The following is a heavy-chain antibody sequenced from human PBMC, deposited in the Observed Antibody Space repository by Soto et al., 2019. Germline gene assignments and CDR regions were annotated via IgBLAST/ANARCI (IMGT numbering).Heavy chain of an antibody. CDR1: GGTFSSYA. Sequence: QVQMVQSGAEVKKPASSVKVSCKASGGTFSSYAISWVRQDPGQGLEWMGGIIPIFGTANYAEKFQGRVTITAEESTSTAYMELSSLRSEDTAVYYCARGGGSTRTQYYYYGMDVWGQGTTLTVSS. CDR3: ARGGGSTRTQYYYYGMDV. D-gene: IGHD3-16*01. V-gene: IGHV1-69*01. J-gene: IGHJ6*02. CDR2: IIPIFGTA.